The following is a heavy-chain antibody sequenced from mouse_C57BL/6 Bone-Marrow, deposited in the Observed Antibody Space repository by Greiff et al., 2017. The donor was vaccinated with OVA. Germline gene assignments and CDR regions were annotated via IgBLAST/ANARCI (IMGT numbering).Heavy chain of an antibody. CDR3: ALYYGYYVLFAY. Sequence: QVQLQRPGAELVKPGASVKMSCKASGYTFTSYWITWVKQRPGQGLEWIGDIYPGSGSTNYNEKFKSKATLTVDTSSSTAYMQLSSLTSEDSAVYYCALYYGYYVLFAYWGQGTLVTVSA. V-gene: IGHV1-55*01. CDR1: GYTFTSYW. D-gene: IGHD2-3*01. J-gene: IGHJ3*01. CDR2: IYPGSGST.